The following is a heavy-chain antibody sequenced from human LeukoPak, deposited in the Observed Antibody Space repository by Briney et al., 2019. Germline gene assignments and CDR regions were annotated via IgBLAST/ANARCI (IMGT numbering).Heavy chain of an antibody. CDR2: ISSSSSTI. CDR1: GFTFSSYS. D-gene: IGHD5-18*01. J-gene: IGHJ3*02. CDR3: ARQPVDTATDAFDI. V-gene: IGHV3-48*04. Sequence: GGSLRLSCAASGFTFSSYSMNWVRQAPGKGLEWVSYISSSSSTIYYADSVKGRFTISRGNAKNSLYLQMNSLRAEDTAVYYCARQPVDTATDAFDIWGQGTMVTVSS.